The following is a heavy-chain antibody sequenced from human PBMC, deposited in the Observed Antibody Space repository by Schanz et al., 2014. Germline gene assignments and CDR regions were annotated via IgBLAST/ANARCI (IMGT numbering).Heavy chain of an antibody. J-gene: IGHJ6*02. CDR3: ARDNLVSSSWYNYYGMDV. CDR2: INPSSGGT. Sequence: QVQLVQSGAELKNPGASVKVSCKASGYSFSAYYIHWMRQAPGQGLEWMGWINPSSGGTNYAQKFQGRVTMTTDTSTSTAYMELRSLRSDDTAVYYCARDNLVSSSWYNYYGMDVWGQGTTVTVSS. CDR1: GYSFSAYY. V-gene: IGHV1-2*02. D-gene: IGHD6-13*01.